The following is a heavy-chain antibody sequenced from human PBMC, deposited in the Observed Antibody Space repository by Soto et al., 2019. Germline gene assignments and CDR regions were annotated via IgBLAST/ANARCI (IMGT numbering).Heavy chain of an antibody. Sequence: GASVKVSCKASGYTFTSYVISWVRHAPGQGLEWMGWISAYNGNTNYAQKLQGRVTMTTDTSTSTAYMELRSLRSDDTAVYYCARDLYDFWSGYPNWFDPWGQGTLVTVSS. CDR2: ISAYNGNT. J-gene: IGHJ5*02. D-gene: IGHD3-3*01. V-gene: IGHV1-18*01. CDR1: GYTFTSYV. CDR3: ARDLYDFWSGYPNWFDP.